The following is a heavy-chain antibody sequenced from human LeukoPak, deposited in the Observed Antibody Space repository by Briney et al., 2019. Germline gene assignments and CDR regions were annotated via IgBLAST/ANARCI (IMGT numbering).Heavy chain of an antibody. Sequence: PGGSLRLSCSGSGFTFSSYAIHWVRQAPGKGLQHVSGISSNGGNTYNADSVEGRFTISRDNSKNTVDLQMSSLRAEDTAVYYCVKRSGLYFDYWGQGTLVTVSS. CDR1: GFTFSSYA. D-gene: IGHD1-26*01. CDR2: ISSNGGNT. V-gene: IGHV3-64D*09. CDR3: VKRSGLYFDY. J-gene: IGHJ4*02.